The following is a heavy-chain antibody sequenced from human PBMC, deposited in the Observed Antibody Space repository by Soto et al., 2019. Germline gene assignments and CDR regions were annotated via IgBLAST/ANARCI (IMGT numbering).Heavy chain of an antibody. CDR1: GFTFSTYE. J-gene: IGHJ6*02. Sequence: EVQLVESGGGLILPGGSLRLSCAASGFTFSTYEMNWVRQAPGKGLEWVSYISSSATDIYYADSVKGRFTISRDNAKNSLYLQMNSLRAEDTALYYCARNGITGTNPQYYQYGMDGWGQGTTVTVSS. CDR2: ISSSATDI. D-gene: IGHD1-20*01. V-gene: IGHV3-48*03. CDR3: ARNGITGTNPQYYQYGMDG.